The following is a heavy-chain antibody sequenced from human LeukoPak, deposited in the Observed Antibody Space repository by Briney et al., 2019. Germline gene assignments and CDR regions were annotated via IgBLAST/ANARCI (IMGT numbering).Heavy chain of an antibody. CDR3: AKDALDFWSGYFPLGYDY. CDR2: ICGSGGST. V-gene: IGHV3-23*01. J-gene: IGHJ4*02. CDR1: GFTFSSYA. Sequence: GGSLRLSCAASGFTFSSYAMSWVRQAPGKGLEGVSAICGSGGSTYYADSVKGRFTISRDNSKNTLYLQMNSLRAEDTAVYYCAKDALDFWSGYFPLGYDYWGQGTLVTVSS. D-gene: IGHD3-3*01.